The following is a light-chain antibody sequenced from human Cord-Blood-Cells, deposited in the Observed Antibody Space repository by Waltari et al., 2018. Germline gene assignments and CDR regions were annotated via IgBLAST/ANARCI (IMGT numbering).Light chain of an antibody. Sequence: QAGLTQPPSVSKGLRQTATLTSTGNSNNVGNQGAAWLQQNQGHPPKLLSYRNNNRPSGISERLSASRSGNTASLTITGLQPEDEADYYCSAWDSSLSAWVFGGGTKLTVL. CDR2: RNN. CDR3: SAWDSSLSAWV. CDR1: SNNVGNQG. J-gene: IGLJ3*02. V-gene: IGLV10-54*01.